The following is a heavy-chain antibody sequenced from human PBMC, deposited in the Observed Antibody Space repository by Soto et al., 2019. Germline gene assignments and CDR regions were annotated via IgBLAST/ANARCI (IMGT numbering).Heavy chain of an antibody. D-gene: IGHD6-6*01. Sequence: ASVKVSCKASGFSFTGYYIHWLRQAPGQGLEWMGWINAHSGGTEYAQKFQGRVTLTKDTSISTAYMTLSSLRSDDTAIYYCAKDLTRQLAYWLDPWGQGTQVTVSS. J-gene: IGHJ5*02. CDR2: INAHSGGT. CDR3: AKDLTRQLAYWLDP. V-gene: IGHV1-2*02. CDR1: GFSFTGYY.